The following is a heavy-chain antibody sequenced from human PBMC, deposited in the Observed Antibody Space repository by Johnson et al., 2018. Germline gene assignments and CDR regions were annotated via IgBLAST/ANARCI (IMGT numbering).Heavy chain of an antibody. V-gene: IGHV3-66*02. CDR2: IYSGGST. J-gene: IGHJ6*03. Sequence: VQLVESGGGLVQPGGSLRLSCAASGFTVSSNYMRWVRQAPGKGLEGVSGIYSGGSTYYADSVKGRFTISRDNSKNTLYLQMNSLRAEDTDVYYCARESASSGWYHYYMDVWGKGTTVTVSS. CDR1: GFTVSSNY. CDR3: ARESASSGWYHYYMDV. D-gene: IGHD6-19*01.